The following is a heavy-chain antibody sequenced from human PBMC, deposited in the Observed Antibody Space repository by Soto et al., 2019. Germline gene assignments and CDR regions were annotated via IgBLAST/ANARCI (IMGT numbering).Heavy chain of an antibody. D-gene: IGHD6-13*01. CDR1: GFTFGVYA. CDR2: IRSTPSGGAT. V-gene: IGHV3-49*03. J-gene: IGHJ4*02. CDR3: ARSRAGPGPKYYFDY. Sequence: EVQLVESGGDLEQPGRSLRLSCTASGFTFGVYAMSWFRQAPGKELEWVGFIRSTPSGGATDYAASVKGRFSISRDDSKSVVYLQMNSLKTEDTAMYYCARSRAGPGPKYYFDYWGQGTLVTVSS.